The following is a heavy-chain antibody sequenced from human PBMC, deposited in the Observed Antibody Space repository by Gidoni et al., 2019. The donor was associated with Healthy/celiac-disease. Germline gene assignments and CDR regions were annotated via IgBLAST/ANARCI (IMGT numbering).Heavy chain of an antibody. J-gene: IGHJ4*02. V-gene: IGHV3-23*01. CDR3: ATPHPRWIVGATLRGFDY. CDR2: ISGIGGST. Sequence: EVQLLESGGGLVQPGGSLRLSCAASGFPFSSYAMGWVRQAPGKGLEWVSAISGIGGSTYYADSVKGRFTISRDNSKNTLYLQMNSLRAEDTAVYYCATPHPRWIVGATLRGFDYWGQGTLVTVSA. D-gene: IGHD1-26*01. CDR1: GFPFSSYA.